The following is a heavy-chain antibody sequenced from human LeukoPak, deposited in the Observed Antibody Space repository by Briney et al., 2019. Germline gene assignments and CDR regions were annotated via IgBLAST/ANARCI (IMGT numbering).Heavy chain of an antibody. CDR3: ARGEAPYYGSSAPGDY. CDR1: GFTFSSYG. J-gene: IGHJ4*02. V-gene: IGHV3-30*03. CDR2: ISYDGSNK. D-gene: IGHD3-22*01. Sequence: GGSLRLSCAASGFTFSSYGMHWVRQAPGKGLEWVAVISYDGSNKYYAGSVKGRFTISRDNSKNTLYLQMNSLRAEDTAVYYCARGEAPYYGSSAPGDYWGQGTLVTVSS.